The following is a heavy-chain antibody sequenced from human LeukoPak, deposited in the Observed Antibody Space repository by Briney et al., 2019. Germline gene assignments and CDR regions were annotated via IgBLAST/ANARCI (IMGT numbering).Heavy chain of an antibody. CDR2: IWYDGRKK. CDR3: ARGYGDNSGALDL. Sequence: GRSLRLSCAASGFTFSSYGMHWVRQAPGKGLEWVAVIWYDGRKKYYADSVKGRFTISRDNSKNTLYLQMNSLRAEDTALYYCARGYGDNSGALDLWGQGTMVTVSS. J-gene: IGHJ3*01. CDR1: GFTFSSYG. D-gene: IGHD4-23*01. V-gene: IGHV3-33*01.